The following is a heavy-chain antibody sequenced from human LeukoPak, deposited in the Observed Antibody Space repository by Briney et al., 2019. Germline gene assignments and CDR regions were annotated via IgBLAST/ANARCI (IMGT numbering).Heavy chain of an antibody. D-gene: IGHD6-25*01. Sequence: GGSLRLSCAASGFTLRSYTMNWVRQAPGKGLEWVSSIGISSNKIYYADSVKGRFIISRDNAKNTLYLQMNSLRAEDTAVYYCARDSRAVTWGQGTLVTVSS. CDR3: ARDSRAVT. CDR2: IGISSNKI. V-gene: IGHV3-21*04. J-gene: IGHJ4*02. CDR1: GFTLRSYT.